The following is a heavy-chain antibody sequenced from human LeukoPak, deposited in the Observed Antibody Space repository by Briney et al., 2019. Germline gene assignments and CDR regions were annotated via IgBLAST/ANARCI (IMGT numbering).Heavy chain of an antibody. Sequence: PGGSLRLSCAASGFTFSDNYMTWVRQAPGKGLEWLSYISGNGGVIQYADSVKGRFTISRDNSKNTLYLQMNSLRAEDTAVYYCAKEPLSSSWYSNNWFDPWGQGTLVTVSS. CDR2: ISGNGGVI. CDR1: GFTFSDNY. D-gene: IGHD6-13*01. V-gene: IGHV3-11*01. J-gene: IGHJ5*02. CDR3: AKEPLSSSWYSNNWFDP.